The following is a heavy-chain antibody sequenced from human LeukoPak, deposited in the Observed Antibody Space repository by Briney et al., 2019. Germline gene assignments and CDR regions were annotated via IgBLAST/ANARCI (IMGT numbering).Heavy chain of an antibody. J-gene: IGHJ4*02. V-gene: IGHV4-38-2*01. D-gene: IGHD6-6*01. CDR3: ASSPYSSSSVFDY. CDR1: GYSISSGYY. CDR2: IYHSGST. Sequence: PSETLSLXCAVSGYSISSGYYWGWIRQPPGKGLEWIGSIYHSGSTYYNPSLKSRVTISVDTSKNQFSLKLSSVTAADTAVYYCASSPYSSSSVFDYWGQGTLVTVSS.